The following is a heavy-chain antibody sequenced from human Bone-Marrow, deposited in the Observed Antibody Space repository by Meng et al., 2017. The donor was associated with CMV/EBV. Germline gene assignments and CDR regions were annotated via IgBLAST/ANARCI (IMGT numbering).Heavy chain of an antibody. J-gene: IGHJ6*02. CDR1: GGTFSSYT. D-gene: IGHD2-2*01. CDR2: IILILGIV. V-gene: IGHV1-69*02. Sequence: SVKVSCKASGGTFSSYTISWVRQAPGQGLEWMGRIILILGIVNYAQKFQGRVTITADKSTSTAYMELSSLRSEDTAVYYCARVPQGAAAYYYYGMDVWGQGTTVTVSS. CDR3: ARVPQGAAAYYYYGMDV.